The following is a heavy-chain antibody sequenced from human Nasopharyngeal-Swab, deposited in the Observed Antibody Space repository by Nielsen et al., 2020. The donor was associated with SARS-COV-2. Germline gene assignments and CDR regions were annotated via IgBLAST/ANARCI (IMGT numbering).Heavy chain of an antibody. Sequence: SGPTLVKPTQTLTLTCTLSGFSLSTSGMCVSWIRQPPGKALEWLARIDWDDDKYYSTSLKTRLTISKDTSKNQVVLTLTNMDPVDTATYYCARIIAAAATGDYWGQGTLVTVSS. V-gene: IGHV2-70*11. D-gene: IGHD6-13*01. CDR3: ARIIAAAATGDY. J-gene: IGHJ4*02. CDR1: GFSLSTSGMC. CDR2: IDWDDDK.